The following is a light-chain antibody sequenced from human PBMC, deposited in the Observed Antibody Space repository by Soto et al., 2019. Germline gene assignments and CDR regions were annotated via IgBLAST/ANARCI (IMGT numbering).Light chain of an antibody. CDR1: QAIINY. Sequence: DIQMTQSPSSLSASVGDRVTITCRSSQAIINYLAWYQQKPGKVPKLLIYAASTLQSGVPSRFSGSGSGTDFTLTISSLQPEDVATYYCQEYNSAPWTFGQGTKVEIK. J-gene: IGKJ1*01. CDR2: AAS. CDR3: QEYNSAPWT. V-gene: IGKV1-27*01.